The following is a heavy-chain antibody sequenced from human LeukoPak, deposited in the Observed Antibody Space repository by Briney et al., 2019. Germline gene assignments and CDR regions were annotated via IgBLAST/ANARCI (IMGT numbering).Heavy chain of an antibody. CDR3: ARGYSSSWDYYYYGMDV. Sequence: SETLSLTCAVYGGSFSGYYWSWIRQPPGKGLEWIGEINHSGSTNYNPSLKSRVTISVDTSKNQFSLKLSSVTAADTAVYYCARGYSSSWDYYYYGMDVWGQGTTVTVSS. CDR1: GGSFSGYY. J-gene: IGHJ6*02. CDR2: INHSGST. D-gene: IGHD6-13*01. V-gene: IGHV4-34*01.